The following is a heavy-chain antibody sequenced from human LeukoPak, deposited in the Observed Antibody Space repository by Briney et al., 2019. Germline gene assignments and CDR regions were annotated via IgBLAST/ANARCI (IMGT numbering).Heavy chain of an antibody. D-gene: IGHD2-2*01. V-gene: IGHV4-59*01. CDR1: GGSISSYY. Sequence: SETLSLTCTVSGGSISSYYWSWIRQPPGKGPEWIGYIYYSGSTNYNPSLKSRVTISVDTSKNQFSLKLSCVTAADTAVYYCARVVCSSTSCSFDYWGQGTLVTVSS. CDR3: ARVVCSSTSCSFDY. J-gene: IGHJ4*02. CDR2: IYYSGST.